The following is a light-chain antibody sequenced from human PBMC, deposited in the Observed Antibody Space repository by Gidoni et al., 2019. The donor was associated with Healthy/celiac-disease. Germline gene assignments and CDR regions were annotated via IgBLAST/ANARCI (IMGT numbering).Light chain of an antibody. V-gene: IGLV1-40*01. Sequence: QSVLTQPPSVSGAPAQRVTISCTGRSSNIGAGYDVHWYQQLPGTAPKLLIYGNSNRPSGVPDRFSGSKSGTSASLAITGLQAEDEADYYCQSYDSSLSGSGVFGTGTKVTVL. CDR2: GNS. CDR3: QSYDSSLSGSGV. J-gene: IGLJ1*01. CDR1: SSNIGAGYD.